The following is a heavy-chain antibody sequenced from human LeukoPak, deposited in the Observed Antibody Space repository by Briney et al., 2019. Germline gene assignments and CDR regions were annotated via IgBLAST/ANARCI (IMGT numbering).Heavy chain of an antibody. Sequence: GGSLRLSCAASGFTFSSYSMNWDRQAPGKGLEWVSVIYGGGSTFYADSVKGRFTISRDTFENTVNLQMNSLRVEDTAVYYCASWPGGWYGEDSWGQGTLVTVSS. D-gene: IGHD6-19*01. V-gene: IGHV3-53*01. J-gene: IGHJ4*02. CDR1: GFTFSSYS. CDR3: ASWPGGWYGEDS. CDR2: IYGGGST.